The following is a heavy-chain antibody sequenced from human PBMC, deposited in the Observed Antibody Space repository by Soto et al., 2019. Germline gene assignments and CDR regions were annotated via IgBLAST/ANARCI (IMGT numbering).Heavy chain of an antibody. V-gene: IGHV2-70*01. CDR1: GFSLSTSGMC. CDR3: ARTRIAAARPHYYGMDV. Sequence: SGPTLVNPTQTLALTCTFSGFSLSTSGMCVSWIRQPPGKALEWLALIDCDDDKYYSTSLXTSLTISKDTSKNHVVLTMTNLDPVDTATYYCARTRIAAARPHYYGMDVWGQGTTVTVSS. D-gene: IGHD6-13*01. J-gene: IGHJ6*02. CDR2: IDCDDDK.